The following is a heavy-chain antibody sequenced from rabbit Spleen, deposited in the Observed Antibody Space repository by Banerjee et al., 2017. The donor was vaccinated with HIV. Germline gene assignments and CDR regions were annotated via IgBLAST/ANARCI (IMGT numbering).Heavy chain of an antibody. D-gene: IGHD1-1*01. CDR3: ARDLTDIIGWNFGW. CDR2: IDDDDSGRP. J-gene: IGHJ4*01. CDR1: GFSLSGNYY. Sequence: QEQLVESGGGLVQPEGSLTLTCTASGFSLSGNYYMCWVRQAPGKGLEWIACIDDDDSGRPYYASWAKGRFTISKTSSTTVTLQLNSLTAADTATYFCARDLTDIIGWNFGWWGPGTLVTVS. V-gene: IGHV1S45*01.